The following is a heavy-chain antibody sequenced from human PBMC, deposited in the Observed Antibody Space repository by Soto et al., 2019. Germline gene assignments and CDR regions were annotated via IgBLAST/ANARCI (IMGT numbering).Heavy chain of an antibody. V-gene: IGHV3-49*03. CDR1: GFTFVDYA. Sequence: LRLSFTASGFTFVDYAMSWFRQAPGKGLEWVGFIRSKAYGGTTEYAASVKGRFTISRDDSKSIAYLQMNSLKTEDTAVYYCTRGRYCSSTSCESHVVIADVWGQGTTVTVSS. D-gene: IGHD2-2*01. CDR3: TRGRYCSSTSCESHVVIADV. CDR2: IRSKAYGGTT. J-gene: IGHJ6*02.